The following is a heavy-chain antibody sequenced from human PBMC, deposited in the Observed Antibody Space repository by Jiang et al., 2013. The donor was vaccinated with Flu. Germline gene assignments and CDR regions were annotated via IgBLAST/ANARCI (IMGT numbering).Heavy chain of an antibody. CDR2: INPSGGST. CDR3: AREWGVNYGGNSRARSSNWFDP. D-gene: IGHD4-23*01. Sequence: GAEVKKPGASVKVSCKASGYTFTSYYMHWVRQAPGQGLEWMGIINPSGGSTSYAQKFQGRVTMTRDTSTSTVYMELSSLRSEDTAVYYCAREWGVNYGGNSRARSSNWFDPWGPGNPGHRLL. V-gene: IGHV1-46*03. CDR1: GYTFTSYY. J-gene: IGHJ5*02.